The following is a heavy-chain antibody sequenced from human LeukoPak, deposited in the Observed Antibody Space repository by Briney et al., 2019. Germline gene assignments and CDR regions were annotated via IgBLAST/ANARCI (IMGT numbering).Heavy chain of an antibody. D-gene: IGHD2-21*01. CDR1: GGSISNYY. J-gene: IGHJ6*02. CDR3: ARLVGETYYYYGKDV. Sequence: PSETLSLTCTVSGGSISNYYWSWIRQPPGKGLEWIGYIYYIGSTNYNPSLKSRVTISVDTSKNQFSLKLSSVTAADTAVYYCARLVGETYYYYGKDVWGQGTTVAVSS. V-gene: IGHV4-59*08. CDR2: IYYIGST.